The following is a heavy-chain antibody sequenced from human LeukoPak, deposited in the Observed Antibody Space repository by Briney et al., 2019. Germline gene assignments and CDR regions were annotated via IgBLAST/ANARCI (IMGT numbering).Heavy chain of an antibody. D-gene: IGHD2-2*01. J-gene: IGHJ5*02. Sequence: ASVKVSCKASGVTFSSYAISWVRQAPGQGLEWMGGIIPIFGTANYAQKFQGRVTITADESTSTAYMELSSLRSEDTAVYYCARDRYCSSTSCLNWFDPWGQGTLVTVSS. CDR1: GVTFSSYA. V-gene: IGHV1-69*01. CDR2: IIPIFGTA. CDR3: ARDRYCSSTSCLNWFDP.